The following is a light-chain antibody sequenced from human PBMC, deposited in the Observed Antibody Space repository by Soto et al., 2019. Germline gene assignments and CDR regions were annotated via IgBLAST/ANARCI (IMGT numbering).Light chain of an antibody. CDR3: QQYDNLPRLT. Sequence: DIPMTQSPSSLSASVGDRVTITCQASQDISSYLNWYQQKPGKAPKLLIYGASNLETGVPPRFSGSGSGTDFTFTISSLQPEDIATYYCQQYDNLPRLTFGVGTKVEIK. V-gene: IGKV1-33*01. J-gene: IGKJ4*01. CDR2: GAS. CDR1: QDISSY.